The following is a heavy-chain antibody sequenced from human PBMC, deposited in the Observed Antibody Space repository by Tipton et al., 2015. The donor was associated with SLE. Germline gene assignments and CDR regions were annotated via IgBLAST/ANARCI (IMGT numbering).Heavy chain of an antibody. V-gene: IGHV4-59*01. CDR3: ARGVLRPFDY. Sequence: GLVKPSETLSLTCTVSGGSISSYYWSWIRQPPGKGLEWIGYIYYSGSTNYNPSLKSRVTISVDTSKNQFSLKLSSVTAADTAVYYCARGVLRPFDYWGQGTLVTVSS. D-gene: IGHD1-1*01. CDR2: IYYSGST. J-gene: IGHJ4*02. CDR1: GGSISSYY.